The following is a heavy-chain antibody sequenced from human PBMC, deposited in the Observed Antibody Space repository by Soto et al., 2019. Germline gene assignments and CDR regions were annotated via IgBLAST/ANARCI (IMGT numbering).Heavy chain of an antibody. V-gene: IGHV3-9*01. CDR3: AKGGPTVVRGEYYFDY. CDR1: GFTFDDYA. CDR2: ISWNSGSI. Sequence: EVQLVESGGGLVQPGRSLRLSCAASGFTFDDYAMHWVRQAPGKGLEWVSGISWNSGSIGYADSVTGRFTISRDNAKNSLSLQMNSLRAEDTALYYCAKGGPTVVRGEYYFDYWGQGTLGTVSS. J-gene: IGHJ4*02. D-gene: IGHD3-10*01.